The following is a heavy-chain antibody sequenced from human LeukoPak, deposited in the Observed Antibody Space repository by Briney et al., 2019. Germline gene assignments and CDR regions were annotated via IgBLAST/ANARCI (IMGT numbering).Heavy chain of an antibody. J-gene: IGHJ4*02. Sequence: GRSLRPSCAASGFTFDDYAMHWVRHAPGKGLEWVSGISWNSGSIGYADSVKGRFTISRDNAKNSLYLQMNSLRAEDMALYYCAKGSGWPPYYFDYWGQGTLVTVSS. CDR1: GFTFDDYA. V-gene: IGHV3-9*03. D-gene: IGHD3-10*01. CDR2: ISWNSGSI. CDR3: AKGSGWPPYYFDY.